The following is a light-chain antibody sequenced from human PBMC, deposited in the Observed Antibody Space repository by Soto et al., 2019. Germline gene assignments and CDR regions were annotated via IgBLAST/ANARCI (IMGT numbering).Light chain of an antibody. CDR2: ANS. CDR3: QSYDSSLSGSLV. J-gene: IGLJ2*01. V-gene: IGLV1-40*01. Sequence: QSVLTQPPSVSGAPGQRSTISCTGSSSNFGAGYDVHWYQQLPGTAPKLLIYANSNRPSGVPDRFSGSKSGTSASLAITGLQAEDEADYYCQSYDSSLSGSLVFGGGTKVTVL. CDR1: SSNFGAGYD.